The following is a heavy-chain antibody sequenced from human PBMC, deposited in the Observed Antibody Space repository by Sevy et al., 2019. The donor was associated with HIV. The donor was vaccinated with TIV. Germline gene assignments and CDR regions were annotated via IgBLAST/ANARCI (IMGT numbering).Heavy chain of an antibody. CDR1: GYTFTSYY. CDR3: ARDIQLRLGELSQGDYFDY. J-gene: IGHJ4*02. D-gene: IGHD3-16*02. CDR2: INPSGGST. V-gene: IGHV1-46*01. Sequence: ASVKVSCKASGYTFTSYYMHWVRQAPGQGLEWMGIINPSGGSTSYAQKFQGRVTMTRDTSTSTVYMELSSLRSEDTAVYYCARDIQLRLGELSQGDYFDYWGQGTLVTVSS.